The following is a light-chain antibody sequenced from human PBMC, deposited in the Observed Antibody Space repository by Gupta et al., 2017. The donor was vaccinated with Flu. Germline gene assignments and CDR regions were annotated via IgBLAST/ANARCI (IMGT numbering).Light chain of an antibody. J-gene: IGLJ3*02. CDR3: QSADSTAWG. V-gene: IGLV3-25*03. CDR1: AVPNQY. Sequence: PGKTARMTCSGDAVPNQYTYWYQQKTGQAPGLLIYKDTERPSGIPERFSASSSGTTVTLTINGVQAEDEADDYCQSADSTAWGFGGGTKVTVL. CDR2: KDT.